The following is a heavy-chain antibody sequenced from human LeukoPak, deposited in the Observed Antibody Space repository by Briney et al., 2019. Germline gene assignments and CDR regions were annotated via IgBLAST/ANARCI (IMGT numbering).Heavy chain of an antibody. CDR3: ARVVWFGELFTDAFDI. V-gene: IGHV3-20*01. CDR2: INWNGGST. CDR1: GSTFDDYG. Sequence: GGSLRLSCAASGSTFDDYGMSWVRQAPGKGLGWVSGINWNGGSTGYADSVKGRFTISRDNAKNSMYLQMNSLRAEDTALYHCARVVWFGELFTDAFDIWGQGTMVTVSS. D-gene: IGHD3-10*01. J-gene: IGHJ3*02.